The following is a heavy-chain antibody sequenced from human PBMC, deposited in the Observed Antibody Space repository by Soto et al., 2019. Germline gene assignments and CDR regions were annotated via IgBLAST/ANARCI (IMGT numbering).Heavy chain of an antibody. J-gene: IGHJ4*02. V-gene: IGHV4-30-2*01. D-gene: IGHD3-10*01. CDR2: IYHSGST. CDR3: ARGLVRGFSLGYYFDC. CDR1: GGSISRGGYS. Sequence: SGTLSLTCAVSGGSISRGGYSWSWIRQPPGKGLEWIGYIYHSGSTYYNPSLKSRVTISVDRTKNQFSLKLSSVTAADTAVYYCARGLVRGFSLGYYFDCWGQGTLVTVSS.